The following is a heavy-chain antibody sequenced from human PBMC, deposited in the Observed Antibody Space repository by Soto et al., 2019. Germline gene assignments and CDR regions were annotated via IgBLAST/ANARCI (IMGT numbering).Heavy chain of an antibody. CDR2: FDPEDGET. J-gene: IGHJ3*02. V-gene: IGHV1-24*01. D-gene: IGHD5-18*01. Sequence: RASVKVSCKVSGYTLTELSMHWVRQAPGKGLEWMGGFDPEDGETIYAQKFQGRVTMTEDTSTDTAYMELSSLRSEDTAVYYCATSFLTAMVNHDAFDIWGQGTMVTVSS. CDR1: GYTLTELS. CDR3: ATSFLTAMVNHDAFDI.